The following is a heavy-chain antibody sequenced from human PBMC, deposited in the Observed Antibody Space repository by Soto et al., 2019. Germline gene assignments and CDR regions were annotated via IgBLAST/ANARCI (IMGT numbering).Heavy chain of an antibody. CDR3: ARGGRITLVRGVPRYYGMDV. J-gene: IGHJ6*01. Sequence: VQLVESGGGVVQPGRSLRLSCPASGFTVSSYAMHWGRQAPGKGLEWVSIISYDGSNKYYADSVKGRFTISRDNAKNTLYLQMNSLRPEDTAVYYCARGGRITLVRGVPRYYGMDVWGQGTTVTVSS. CDR2: ISYDGSNK. V-gene: IGHV3-30-3*01. CDR1: GFTVSSYA. D-gene: IGHD3-10*01.